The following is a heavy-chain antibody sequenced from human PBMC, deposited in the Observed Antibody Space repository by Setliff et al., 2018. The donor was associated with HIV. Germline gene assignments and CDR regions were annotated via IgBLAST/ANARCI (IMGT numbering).Heavy chain of an antibody. CDR1: GGTFSTYV. V-gene: IGHV1-69*13. D-gene: IGHD1-26*01. Sequence: SVKVSCKTSGGTFSTYVISWVRQAPGQGLEWMGGIMPIFGTANYAQKFQGRVTIIADASTNTVNMELSSLRSEDTAVYYCARGVDGSYRKFFDNWGQGTLVTVSS. CDR2: IMPIFGTA. CDR3: ARGVDGSYRKFFDN. J-gene: IGHJ4*02.